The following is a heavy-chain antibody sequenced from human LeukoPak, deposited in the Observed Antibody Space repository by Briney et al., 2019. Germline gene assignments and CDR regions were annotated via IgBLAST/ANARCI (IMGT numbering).Heavy chain of an antibody. Sequence: SETLSLTCTVSGSSISSYYWSWIRQPPGKGLEWIGYIYYSGSTNYNPSLKSRVTISVDTSKNQFSLKLSSVTAADTAVYYCARSRSSGWGFQGAFDPWGQGTLVTVSS. CDR2: IYYSGST. CDR3: ARSRSSGWGFQGAFDP. V-gene: IGHV4-59*01. CDR1: GSSISSYY. J-gene: IGHJ5*02. D-gene: IGHD6-19*01.